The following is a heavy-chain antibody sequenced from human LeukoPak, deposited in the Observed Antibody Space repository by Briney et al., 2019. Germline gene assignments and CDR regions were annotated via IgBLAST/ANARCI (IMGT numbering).Heavy chain of an antibody. D-gene: IGHD3-22*01. CDR1: GFTFSSYA. Sequence: GGSLRLSCAASGFTFSSYAMSWVRQAPGKGLEWVSAISGSGGSTYYADSVKGRFTISRDNSKNTLYLQMNSLRAEDTAVYYCAKAEYYYDSSGYYYSYYMDVWGKGTTVTISS. CDR3: AKAEYYYDSSGYYYSYYMDV. J-gene: IGHJ6*03. V-gene: IGHV3-23*01. CDR2: ISGSGGST.